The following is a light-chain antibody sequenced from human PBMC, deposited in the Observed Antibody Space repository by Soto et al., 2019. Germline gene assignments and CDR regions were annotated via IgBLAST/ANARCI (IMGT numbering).Light chain of an antibody. V-gene: IGKV3-11*01. CDR3: QQRSVWPLT. J-gene: IGKJ4*01. CDR2: DSS. CDR1: QSVGSY. Sequence: EVVLTQFPAALSLSPGDGATLSCRASQSVGSYLAWYQQKRGQAPRLLIYDSSNRATGIPARFSGSGSGTDFSLIISSLEPEDFAVHYCQQRSVWPLTFGGGTKVDTK.